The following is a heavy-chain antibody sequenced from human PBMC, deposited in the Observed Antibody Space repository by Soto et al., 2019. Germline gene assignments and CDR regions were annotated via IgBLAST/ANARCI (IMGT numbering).Heavy chain of an antibody. CDR2: IWYDGSNK. CDR3: ARDRGGGYFYGMDV. D-gene: IGHD1-1*01. Sequence: QVQLVESGGGVVQPGRSLRVSCAASGFIFSSYGMHWGRQAPGKGLEWVAVIWYDGSNKYHADSVKGRFTISRDNSKNTVHLQMNSLRAEDTAVYYCARDRGGGYFYGMDVWGQGTMVTVSS. J-gene: IGHJ6*02. V-gene: IGHV3-33*01. CDR1: GFIFSSYG.